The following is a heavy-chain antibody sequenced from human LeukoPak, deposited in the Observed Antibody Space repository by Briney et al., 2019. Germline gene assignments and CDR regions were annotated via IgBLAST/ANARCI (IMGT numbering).Heavy chain of an antibody. CDR2: IKEDGSEK. Sequence: GGSLRLSCAASGFTFSSYWMSRVRQPPGKGLEWVANIKEDGSEKYYVDSVKGRFTISRDNAKNSLYLQMNSLRAEDTAVYYCARDRRNNYGYYFDYWGQGTLVTVSS. J-gene: IGHJ4*02. D-gene: IGHD5-18*01. CDR1: GFTFSSYW. CDR3: ARDRRNNYGYYFDY. V-gene: IGHV3-7*04.